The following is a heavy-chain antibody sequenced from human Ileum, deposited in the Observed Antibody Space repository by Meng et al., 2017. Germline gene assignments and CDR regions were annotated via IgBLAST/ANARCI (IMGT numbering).Heavy chain of an antibody. CDR2: IYLAGSP. V-gene: IGHV4-4*02. CDR1: GGSISSSFY. CDR3: VRHGGKYFDS. D-gene: IGHD2-15*01. J-gene: IGHJ4*02. Sequence: QVQLQEAGPGLVEPSGTLPLPRTVSGGSISSSFYWSWVRQSPGKGLEWIGQIYLAGSPNYNPSLESRVTISVDKSKNQFSLRLTSVTAADTAIFYCVRHGGKYFDSWGQGTLVTVSS.